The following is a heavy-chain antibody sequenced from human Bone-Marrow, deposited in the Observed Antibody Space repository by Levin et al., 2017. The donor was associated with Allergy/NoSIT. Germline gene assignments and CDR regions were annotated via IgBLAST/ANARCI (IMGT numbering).Heavy chain of an antibody. Sequence: GESLKISCKGSGDSFTNYWISWVRQKPGKGLEWMGRIDPSDSYTQYSPSFQGHVTISADKSINTAYLQWSSLKAVDTAMYYCARLAVANVAVADYPADFDSWGQGTLVTVSS. D-gene: IGHD6-19*01. CDR2: IDPSDSYT. V-gene: IGHV5-10-1*01. CDR3: ARLAVANVAVADYPADFDS. CDR1: GDSFTNYW. J-gene: IGHJ4*02.